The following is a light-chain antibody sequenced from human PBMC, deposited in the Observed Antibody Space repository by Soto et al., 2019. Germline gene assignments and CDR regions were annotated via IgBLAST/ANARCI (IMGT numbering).Light chain of an antibody. CDR3: SSYTSSSTWV. CDR1: SSDVGGYNY. CDR2: DVS. V-gene: IGLV2-14*01. J-gene: IGLJ3*02. Sequence: QSALTQPASVSGSPGQSIAISCTGTSSDVGGYNYVSWYQQHPGKTPNLMIYDVSNRPSGVSNRFSGSKSGNTASLTISGLQAEDEADYYCSSYTSSSTWVLGGGTKVTVL.